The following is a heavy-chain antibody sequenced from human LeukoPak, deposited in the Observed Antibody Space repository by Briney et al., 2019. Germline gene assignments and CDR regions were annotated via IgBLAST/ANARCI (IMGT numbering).Heavy chain of an antibody. Sequence: GGSLRLSCGTSGFTFSSYSMNWVRQAPGKGLEWVSFISDSRSTTYYADSVRGRFTISRDNAKNSLYLQMNSLRAEDTAVYYCARGGSSGYYPDYWGQGTLVTVSS. V-gene: IGHV3-48*01. CDR3: ARGGSSGYYPDY. D-gene: IGHD3-22*01. CDR1: GFTFSSYS. CDR2: ISDSRSTT. J-gene: IGHJ4*02.